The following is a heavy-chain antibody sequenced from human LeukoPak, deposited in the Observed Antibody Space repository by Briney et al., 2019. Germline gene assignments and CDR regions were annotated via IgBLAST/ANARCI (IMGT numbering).Heavy chain of an antibody. CDR3: ARDRTLTYYGSGSHYD. Sequence: ASVKVSCKASGYTFTGYYMHWVRQAPGQGLEWMGWINPNSGGTNYAQKFQGRVTMTRDTSISTAYMELSRLRSDDTAVYYCARDRTLTYYGSGSHYDWGQGTLVTVSS. CDR1: GYTFTGYY. CDR2: INPNSGGT. J-gene: IGHJ4*02. D-gene: IGHD3-10*01. V-gene: IGHV1-2*02.